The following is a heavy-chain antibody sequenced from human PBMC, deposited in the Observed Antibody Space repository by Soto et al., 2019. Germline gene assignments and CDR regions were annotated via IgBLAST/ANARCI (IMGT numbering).Heavy chain of an antibody. V-gene: IGHV3-43*01. J-gene: IGHJ5*02. CDR3: AKDSLDGYNQPLDFDP. D-gene: IGHD5-12*01. CDR1: GFTFDDYT. CDR2: ISWDGGST. Sequence: GGSLRLSCAASGFTFDDYTMHWVRQAPGKGLEWVSLISWDGGSTYYADSVKGRFTISRDNSKNSLYLQMNSLRTEDTALYYCAKDSLDGYNQPLDFDPWGQGTLVTVSS.